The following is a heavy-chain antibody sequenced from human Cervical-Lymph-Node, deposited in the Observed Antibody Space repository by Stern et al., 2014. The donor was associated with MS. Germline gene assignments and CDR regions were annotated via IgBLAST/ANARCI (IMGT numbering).Heavy chain of an antibody. Sequence: QVQLQESGPGLVKPSQTLSLTCTVSGGSISRGDYYWSWIRQPPGKGLELIGYIYYSGSTYYNMFLKRRGSLSVDTSRNQFSLKLSSVTAADTAVYYCARGGEYYDSSGYSLLDYWGQGTLVTVSS. V-gene: IGHV4-30-4*01. CDR2: IYYSGST. CDR1: GGSISRGDYY. J-gene: IGHJ4*02. CDR3: ARGGEYYDSSGYSLLDY. D-gene: IGHD3-22*01.